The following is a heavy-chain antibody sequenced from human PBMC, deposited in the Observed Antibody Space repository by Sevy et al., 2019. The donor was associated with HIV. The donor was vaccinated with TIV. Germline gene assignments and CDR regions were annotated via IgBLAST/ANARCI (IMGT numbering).Heavy chain of an antibody. Sequence: GASVKVSCKASGYTFIIYYVHWVRQAPGQGLEWMGLIDPSGSTRYAQKFQGRVSMTGDTSTTTVYMELSSLTSEDTAVYYCARDRDLSGSYLEYYYYAMDVWGQGTTVTVSS. CDR3: ARDRDLSGSYLEYYYYAMDV. V-gene: IGHV1-46*01. D-gene: IGHD1-26*01. CDR2: IDPSGST. J-gene: IGHJ6*02. CDR1: GYTFIIYY.